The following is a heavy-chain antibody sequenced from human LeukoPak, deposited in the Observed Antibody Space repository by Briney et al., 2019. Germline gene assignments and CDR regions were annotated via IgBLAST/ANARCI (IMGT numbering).Heavy chain of an antibody. J-gene: IGHJ4*02. CDR2: IYYSGST. Sequence: SETLSLTCTVSGGSISSGGYCWSWIRQHPGKGLEWIGYIYYSGSTYYNPSLKSRVTISVDTSKNQFSLKLSSVTAADTAVYYCARASGETYYDYVWGSYRYSPFDYWGQGTLVTVSS. CDR1: GGSISSGGYC. CDR3: ARASGETYYDYVWGSYRYSPFDY. V-gene: IGHV4-31*03. D-gene: IGHD3-16*02.